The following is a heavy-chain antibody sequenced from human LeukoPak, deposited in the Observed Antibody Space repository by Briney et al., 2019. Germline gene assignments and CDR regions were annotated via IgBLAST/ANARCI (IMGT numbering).Heavy chain of an antibody. CDR2: IKQDGSEK. CDR1: GFIFSSYW. D-gene: IGHD3-22*01. J-gene: IGHJ4*02. CDR3: ARGAYYYED. Sequence: GGSLRLSCAASGFIFSSYWMSWVRQAPGKGLEWVANIKQDGSEKYYVDSVKGRFTISRDNAKNSLYLQMSSLRAEDTAVYYCARGAYYYEDWGQGTLVTVSS. V-gene: IGHV3-7*04.